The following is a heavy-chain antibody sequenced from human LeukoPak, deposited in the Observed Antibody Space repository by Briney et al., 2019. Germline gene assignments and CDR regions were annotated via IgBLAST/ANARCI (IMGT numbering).Heavy chain of an antibody. CDR2: IYTSGST. CDR1: GGSISSGSYY. J-gene: IGHJ4*02. CDR3: ATELVVPAAVRGPYFDY. D-gene: IGHD2-2*01. Sequence: SSQTLSLTCTVSGGSISSGSYYWSWIRQPGGKGLESIGRIYTSGSTNYNPSLKSRVTISVDTSKNQFSLKLSSVTAADTAVYYCATELVVPAAVRGPYFDYWGQGTLVTVSS. V-gene: IGHV4-61*02.